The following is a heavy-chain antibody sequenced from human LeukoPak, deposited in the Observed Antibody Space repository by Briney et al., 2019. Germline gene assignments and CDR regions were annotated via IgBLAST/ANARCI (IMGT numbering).Heavy chain of an antibody. CDR1: GYTFTSYD. J-gene: IGHJ4*02. CDR2: MNPNSGNT. CDR3: ARATRGYSGTYYYYFDY. V-gene: IGHV1-8*03. D-gene: IGHD1-26*01. Sequence: ASVKVSCKASGYTFTSYDINWVRQAAGQGLEWMGWMNPNSGNTGYAQKFQGRVTITRNTYISTAYMELSSLRSDDTAVYYCARATRGYSGTYYYYFDYWGQGTLVTVSS.